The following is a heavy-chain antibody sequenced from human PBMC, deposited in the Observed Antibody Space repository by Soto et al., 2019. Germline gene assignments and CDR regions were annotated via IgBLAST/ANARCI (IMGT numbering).Heavy chain of an antibody. CDR3: ARDKGYDILTGYGGFDP. CDR1: GYTFTSYG. Sequence: QVQLVQSGAEVKKPGASVKVSCKASGYTFTSYGISWVRQAPGQGLEWMGWISAYNGNTNYAQKLQGRVTMTTDTSTSTADMALRSLRSDDTAVYYCARDKGYDILTGYGGFDPWGQGTLVTVSS. J-gene: IGHJ5*02. CDR2: ISAYNGNT. V-gene: IGHV1-18*01. D-gene: IGHD3-9*01.